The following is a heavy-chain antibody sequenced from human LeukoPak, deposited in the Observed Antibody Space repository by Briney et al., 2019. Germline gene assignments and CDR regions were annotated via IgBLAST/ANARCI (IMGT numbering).Heavy chain of an antibody. Sequence: PGGSLRLSCSPAGFTFRSQAIRSVRQARGEGLEWASAMSGRGGSTYYADSVTGRFTISRDNSTNTLYQQMNSQRGERTSIYYCAKGDVLRGLGDAFDIWGQGTMVTVSS. V-gene: IGHV3-23*01. CDR2: MSGRGGST. CDR3: AKGDVLRGLGDAFDI. J-gene: IGHJ3*02. D-gene: IGHD3-3*01. CDR1: GFTFRSQA.